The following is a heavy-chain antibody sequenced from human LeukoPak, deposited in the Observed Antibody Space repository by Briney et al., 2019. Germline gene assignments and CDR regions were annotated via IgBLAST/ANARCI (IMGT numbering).Heavy chain of an antibody. CDR1: GFTVSSNS. CDR2: IYSDNT. CDR3: AKFFLVTTAWWFDP. J-gene: IGHJ5*02. Sequence: PGGSLRLSCTVSGFTVSSNSMSWVRQAPGKGLEWVSFIYSDNTHYSDSVKGRFTISRDNSKNTLYLQMNSLRAEDTAVYYCAKFFLVTTAWWFDPWGQGTLVTVSS. V-gene: IGHV3-53*01. D-gene: IGHD4-17*01.